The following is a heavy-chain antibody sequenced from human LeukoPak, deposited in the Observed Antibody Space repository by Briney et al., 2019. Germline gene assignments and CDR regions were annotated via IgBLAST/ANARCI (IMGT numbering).Heavy chain of an antibody. V-gene: IGHV4-34*01. Sequence: SETLSLTCAVYGGSFSGYYWSWIRQPPGKGLEWIGEINHSGSTNYNPSLKSRVTISVDTSKNQFSLKLSSVTAADTAVYYCATRFGYSSGWYFRYPSWFDPWGQGTLVTVSP. CDR1: GGSFSGYY. D-gene: IGHD6-19*01. CDR3: ATRFGYSSGWYFRYPSWFDP. J-gene: IGHJ5*02. CDR2: INHSGST.